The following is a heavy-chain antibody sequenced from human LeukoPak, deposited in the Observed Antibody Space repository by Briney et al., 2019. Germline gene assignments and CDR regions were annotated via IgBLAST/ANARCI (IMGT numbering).Heavy chain of an antibody. CDR1: GFTFDDYG. D-gene: IGHD3-10*01. Sequence: TGGSLRLSCAASGFTFDDYGMSWVRQGPGKGLEWVSGINWNGGSTGYADSVKGRFTISRDNAKNSLYLQMNSLRAEDTALYYCARDRYYGSGSYSAFDIWGQGTMVTVSS. CDR2: INWNGGST. CDR3: ARDRYYGSGSYSAFDI. V-gene: IGHV3-20*04. J-gene: IGHJ3*02.